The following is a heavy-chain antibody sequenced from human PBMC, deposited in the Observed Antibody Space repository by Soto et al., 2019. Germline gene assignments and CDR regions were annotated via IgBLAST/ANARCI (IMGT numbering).Heavy chain of an antibody. CDR3: ARDPLMTAAAGTQTYYYSGIDV. CDR2: ISPIFGTA. V-gene: IGHV1-69*13. Sequence: AAVNVSCKASGGTFSSYAISWVRQAPGQGLEWMEGISPIFGTANYAQKSQGRGTITADESTSTAYMELSSLRSEDTAVYYCARDPLMTAAAGTQTYYYSGIDVWGQGTTVTVSS. CDR1: GGTFSSYA. D-gene: IGHD6-13*01. J-gene: IGHJ6*02.